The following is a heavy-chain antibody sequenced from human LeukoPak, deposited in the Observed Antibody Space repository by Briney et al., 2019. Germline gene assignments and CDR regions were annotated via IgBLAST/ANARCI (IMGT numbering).Heavy chain of an antibody. CDR1: GFTFSNAW. CDR2: IKIKTDGGTT. Sequence: GGSLRLSCAASGFTFSNAWMSWVRQAPGEGLEWVGHIKIKTDGGTTEYAAPVKGRFTISRDDSKNTLYLQMNSLKMEDTAVYYCTTVSSSALAYYFDYWGQGTLVTVSS. J-gene: IGHJ4*02. CDR3: TTVSSSALAYYFDY. V-gene: IGHV3-15*01. D-gene: IGHD2-2*01.